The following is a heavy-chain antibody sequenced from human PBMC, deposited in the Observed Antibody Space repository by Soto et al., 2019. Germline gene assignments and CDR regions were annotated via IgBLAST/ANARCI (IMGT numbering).Heavy chain of an antibody. CDR2: VYSTGTT. J-gene: IGHJ4*01. D-gene: IGHD2-21*01. CDR3: ARHRGFCRDVNCALIQVWSKAGIAYFDL. V-gene: IGHV4-39*01. Sequence: QPQLQESGPGVVKPSETLSLTCAVSGASISTSNQYWGWVRQPPGKGLEWIGTVYSTGTTYYTPSLRRRITISVDSSKNQFSLRLNSVTAADTALYFCARHRGFCRDVNCALIQVWSKAGIAYFDLWGHGTPVTGSA. CDR1: GASISTSNQY.